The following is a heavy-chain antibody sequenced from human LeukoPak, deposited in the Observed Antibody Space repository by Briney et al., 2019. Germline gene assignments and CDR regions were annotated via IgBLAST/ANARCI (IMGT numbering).Heavy chain of an antibody. J-gene: IGHJ4*02. D-gene: IGHD6-13*01. V-gene: IGHV1-8*01. CDR1: GYTFTSYD. CDR2: MNPNSGNT. Sequence: ASVKVSCKASGYTFTSYDINWVRQATGQGLEWMGWMNPNSGNTGYAQKFQGRVTMTRNTSISTAYMEVSSLRSEDTAVYYCARGQRFRGVAAAGGYWGQGTLVTVSS. CDR3: ARGQRFRGVAAAGGY.